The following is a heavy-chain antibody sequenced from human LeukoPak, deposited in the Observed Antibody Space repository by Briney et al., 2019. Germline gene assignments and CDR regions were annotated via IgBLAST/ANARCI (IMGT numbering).Heavy chain of an antibody. CDR1: GFTFSSYE. CDR2: ISSSGSTI. J-gene: IGHJ4*02. V-gene: IGHV3-48*03. D-gene: IGHD6-13*01. Sequence: GGSLRLSCAASGFTFSSYEMNWVRQAPGKGLEWVSYISSSGSTIYYADSVKGRFTISRDNAKNSLYLQMNSLRAEDTAVYYCARIIAAAGIRSTGFDYWGQGTLVTVSS. CDR3: ARIIAAAGIRSTGFDY.